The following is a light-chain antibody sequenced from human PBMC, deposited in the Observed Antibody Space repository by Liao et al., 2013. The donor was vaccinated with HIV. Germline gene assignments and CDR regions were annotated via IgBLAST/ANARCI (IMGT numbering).Light chain of an antibody. CDR1: KIGSKS. V-gene: IGLV3-21*01. J-gene: IGLJ1*01. CDR2: YDS. CDR3: QAWDSGSAV. Sequence: YVLTQPPSVSVAPGKTARITCGGNKIGSKSVHWYQQKPGQAPVLVIYYDSDRPSGIPERFSGSNSGNTATLTISGTQAMDEADYYCQAWDSGSAVFGTGTKVTVL.